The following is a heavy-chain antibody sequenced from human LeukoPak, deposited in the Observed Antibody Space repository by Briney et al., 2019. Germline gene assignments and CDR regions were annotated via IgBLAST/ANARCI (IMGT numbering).Heavy chain of an antibody. CDR1: GGTFSSYA. V-gene: IGHV1-69*04. CDR2: IIPIFGIA. Sequence: SVKVSCKASGGTFSSYAISWVRQAPGQGLEWMGRIIPIFGIANYAQKFQGRVTITADKSTSTAYMELSSLRSEDTAVYYCVIAGEIDYNWFDPWGQGTLVTVSS. CDR3: VIAGEIDYNWFDP. J-gene: IGHJ5*02. D-gene: IGHD3-16*01.